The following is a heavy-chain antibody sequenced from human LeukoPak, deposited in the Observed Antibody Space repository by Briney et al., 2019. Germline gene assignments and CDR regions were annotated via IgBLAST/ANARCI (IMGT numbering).Heavy chain of an antibody. V-gene: IGHV1-18*01. CDR2: ISAYNGNT. Sequence: ASVTVSCKASGYTFTSYGISWVRQAPGQGLEWMGWISAYNGNTNYAQKLQGRVTMTTDTSTSTAYMELRSLRSDDTAVYYCARGPGCSSTSCPDYYYYYGMDVWGQGTTVTVSS. J-gene: IGHJ6*02. CDR3: ARGPGCSSTSCPDYYYYYGMDV. D-gene: IGHD2-2*01. CDR1: GYTFTSYG.